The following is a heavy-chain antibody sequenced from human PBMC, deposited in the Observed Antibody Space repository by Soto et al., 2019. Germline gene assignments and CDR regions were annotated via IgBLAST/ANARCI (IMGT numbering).Heavy chain of an antibody. CDR3: GRDVPHYSIDT. J-gene: IGHJ5*02. V-gene: IGHV3-74*01. CDR2: INGDGNDR. CDR1: GFNIRSYW. D-gene: IGHD4-4*01. Sequence: EVQLVESGGGLVQPGGSLRLSCAASGFNIRSYWMHWVRLTPGHGLVWVSRINGDGNDRIYADSVEGRFTISRDNGENTIYLQMNSLRGDDTAVYYCGRDVPHYSIDTWGQGTLVTGSS.